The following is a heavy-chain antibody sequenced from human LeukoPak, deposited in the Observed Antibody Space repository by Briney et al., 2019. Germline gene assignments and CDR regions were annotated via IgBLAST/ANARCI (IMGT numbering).Heavy chain of an antibody. CDR1: GGSISSYY. D-gene: IGHD3-22*01. V-gene: IGHV4-4*07. CDR3: ASESSGYSPDAFDI. Sequence: SETLSLTCTVSGGSISSYYWSWIRQPAGKGLEWIGRVYTSGSTNYNPSLKSRVTMSVATSKNQFSLKLRSVTAADTAVYYCASESSGYSPDAFDIWGQGTMVTVSS. J-gene: IGHJ3*02. CDR2: VYTSGST.